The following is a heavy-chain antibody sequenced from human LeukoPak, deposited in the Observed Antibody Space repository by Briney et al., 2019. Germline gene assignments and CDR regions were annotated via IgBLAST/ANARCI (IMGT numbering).Heavy chain of an antibody. D-gene: IGHD2-8*01. CDR2: ISGSGGST. CDR3: AKDRSCTNDICHGDFDY. J-gene: IGHJ4*02. CDR1: GFTFSSYA. Sequence: GGSLRLSCAASGFTFSSYAVSWVRQAPGKGLKWVSSISGSGGSTYSADSVKGRFTISRDNSKDTLYLQMNSLRAEDTALYYCAKDRSCTNDICHGDFDYWGQGTLVTVSS. V-gene: IGHV3-23*01.